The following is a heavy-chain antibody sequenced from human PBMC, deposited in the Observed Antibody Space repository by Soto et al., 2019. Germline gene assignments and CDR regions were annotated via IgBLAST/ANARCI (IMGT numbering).Heavy chain of an antibody. CDR3: ARPDCSGGSCLDSFDI. J-gene: IGHJ3*02. V-gene: IGHV4-39*01. Sequence: SETLSLTYTVSGGSISSSSYYWGWIRQPPGKGLEWIGSIYYCGSTYYNPSLKSRVTISVDTSKNHFSLKRSSVTAADTAVYYCARPDCSGGSCLDSFDIWGQGTMVTVSS. CDR2: IYYCGST. CDR1: GGSISSSSYY. D-gene: IGHD2-15*01.